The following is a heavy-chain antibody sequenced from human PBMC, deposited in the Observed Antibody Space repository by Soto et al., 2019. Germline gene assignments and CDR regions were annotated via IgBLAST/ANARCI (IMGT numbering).Heavy chain of an antibody. CDR2: ISSTTNYI. CDR3: ARESEDLTSNFDY. Sequence: PGGSLGLSCAASVFTFSSYSMNWVRQAPGKGLEWVSSISSTTNYIYYGDSMKGRFTISRDNAKNSLYLEMNSLRAEDTAVYYCARESEDLTSNFDYWGQGTLVTVSS. V-gene: IGHV3-21*06. CDR1: VFTFSSYS. J-gene: IGHJ4*02.